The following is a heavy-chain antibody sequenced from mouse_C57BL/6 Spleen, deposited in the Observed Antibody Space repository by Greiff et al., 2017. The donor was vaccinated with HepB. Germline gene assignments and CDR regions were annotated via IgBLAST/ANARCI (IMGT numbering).Heavy chain of an antibody. CDR3: TKDLTVVPYFDY. CDR1: GYTFTDYE. J-gene: IGHJ2*01. CDR2: IDPETGGT. V-gene: IGHV1-15*01. D-gene: IGHD1-1*01. Sequence: QVQLQQSGAELVRPGASVTLSCKASGYTFTDYEMHWVKQTPVHGLEWIGAIDPETGGTAYNQKFKGKAILTADKSSSTAYMVLRSLTSEDSAVYYCTKDLTVVPYFDYWGQGTTLTVSS.